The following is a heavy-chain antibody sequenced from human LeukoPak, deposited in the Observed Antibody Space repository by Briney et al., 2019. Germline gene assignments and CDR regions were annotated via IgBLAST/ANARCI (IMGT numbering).Heavy chain of an antibody. CDR3: ARAGSSSSSAFDI. J-gene: IGHJ3*02. V-gene: IGHV3-74*01. CDR2: INSDGSTT. CDR1: GFTFRNYW. D-gene: IGHD6-6*01. Sequence: GGSLRLSCAASGFTFRNYWMHWVRQAPGKGLVWVSRINSDGSTTSYADSVKGRFTISRDNAKNSLYLQMNSLRAEDTAVYYCARAGSSSSSAFDIWGQGTMVTVSS.